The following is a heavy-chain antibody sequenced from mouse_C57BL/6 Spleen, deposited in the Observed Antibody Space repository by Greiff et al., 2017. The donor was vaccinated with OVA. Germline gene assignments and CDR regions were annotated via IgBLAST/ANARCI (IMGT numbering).Heavy chain of an antibody. Sequence: VKLVESEGGLVQPGSSMKLSCTASGFTFSDYYMAWVRQVPEKGLEWVANINYDGSSTYYLDSLKSRFIISRDNAKNILYLQMSSLKSEDTATYYCAREDDYGFDYWGQGTTLTVSS. CDR2: INYDGSST. V-gene: IGHV5-16*01. CDR3: AREDDYGFDY. J-gene: IGHJ2*01. D-gene: IGHD2-4*01. CDR1: GFTFSDYY.